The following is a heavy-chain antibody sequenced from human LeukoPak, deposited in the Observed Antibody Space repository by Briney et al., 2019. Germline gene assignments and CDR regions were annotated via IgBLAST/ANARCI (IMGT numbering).Heavy chain of an antibody. CDR3: ARGPDAYSNNEYYFDY. V-gene: IGHV5-51*01. CDR1: GYNFTSYW. D-gene: IGHD4-11*01. J-gene: IGHJ4*02. Sequence: GESLKISCQGSGYNFTSYWIGWGRQVPGKGVEWMGIIYPGDSDTRYSPSFQGQVTISAEKYSRNAYLQWRSREASDTAMYYCARGPDAYSNNEYYFDYWGQGTLVTVSS. CDR2: IYPGDSDT.